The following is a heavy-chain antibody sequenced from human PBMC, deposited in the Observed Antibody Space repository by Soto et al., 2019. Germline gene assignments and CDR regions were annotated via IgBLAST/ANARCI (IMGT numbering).Heavy chain of an antibody. Sequence: SETLSLTCAVSGASVSSRSQYWGWVRQAPGKGLEWIGSMYYSGSTYYNPSLKSRVTISVDTSKNQFSLKLSSVTAADTAVYYCVRNMVVVTAISWFDPWGHGTQVTVSS. CDR1: GASVSSRSQY. D-gene: IGHD2-21*02. CDR2: MYYSGST. V-gene: IGHV4-39*01. CDR3: VRNMVVVTAISWFDP. J-gene: IGHJ5*02.